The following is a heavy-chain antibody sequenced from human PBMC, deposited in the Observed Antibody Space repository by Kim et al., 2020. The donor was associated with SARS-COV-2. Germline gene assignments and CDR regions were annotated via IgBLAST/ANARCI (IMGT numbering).Heavy chain of an antibody. J-gene: IGHJ4*02. V-gene: IGHV3-30*18. CDR3: AKADGYNAPFDY. CDR1: GFTFSSYG. Sequence: GGSLRLSCAASGFTFSSYGMHWVRQAPGKGLEWVAVISYDGSNKYYADSVKGRFTISRDNSKNTLYLQMNSQRAEDTAVYYCAKADGYNAPFDYWGQGTLVTVSS. CDR2: ISYDGSNK. D-gene: IGHD5-12*01.